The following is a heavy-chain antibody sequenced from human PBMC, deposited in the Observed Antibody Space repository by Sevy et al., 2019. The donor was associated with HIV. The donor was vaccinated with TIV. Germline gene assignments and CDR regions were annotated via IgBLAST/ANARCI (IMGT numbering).Heavy chain of an antibody. J-gene: IGHJ5*02. CDR3: ARDHSRSYYDSWFDP. D-gene: IGHD1-26*01. Sequence: SETLSLTCTVSGGSVSSDNYYWSWIRQPPGKGLEWIGNIYYSGSTNYNPSLKSRVTISVDTSKNQFSLKLSSVTAADTAVYYCARDHSRSYYDSWFDPWGQGNLVTVSS. V-gene: IGHV4-61*01. CDR1: GGSVSSDNYY. CDR2: IYYSGST.